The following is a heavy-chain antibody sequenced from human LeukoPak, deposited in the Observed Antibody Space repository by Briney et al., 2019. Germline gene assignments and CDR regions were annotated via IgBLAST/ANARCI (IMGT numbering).Heavy chain of an antibody. CDR1: GFTFSSYA. J-gene: IGHJ4*02. CDR2: ISGSGGST. Sequence: PGGSLRLSCAASGFTFSSYAMSWVRQAPGKGLEWVSAISGSGGSTYYADSVKGRFTISRDNSKSTLYLQMNSLRAEDTAIYYCAKPDHSDIWSYSDYWGQGTLVTVSS. D-gene: IGHD2-15*01. CDR3: AKPDHSDIWSYSDY. V-gene: IGHV3-23*01.